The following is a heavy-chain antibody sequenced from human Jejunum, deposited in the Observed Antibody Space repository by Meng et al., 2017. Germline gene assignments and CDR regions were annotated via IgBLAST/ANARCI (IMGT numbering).Heavy chain of an antibody. J-gene: IGHJ1*01. D-gene: IGHD6-19*01. CDR1: GASISSSSWY. Sequence: QRQLQGSGPGLVKPSETLSLTCSVSGASISSSSWYWGWIRQPPGKGLEWIGSIYYSENTYYHPSLKSRVTISVDTSKNQFSLKLSSVTAADTAVYYCARGPWDSSGWPEYFQHWGQGTLVTVSS. CDR2: IYYSENT. V-gene: IGHV4-39*07. CDR3: ARGPWDSSGWPEYFQH.